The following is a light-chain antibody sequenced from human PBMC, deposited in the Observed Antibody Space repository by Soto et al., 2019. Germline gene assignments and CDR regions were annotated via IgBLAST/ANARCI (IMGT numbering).Light chain of an antibody. CDR2: DVS. CDR1: SSDVGGYNY. V-gene: IGLV2-14*01. J-gene: IGLJ2*01. Sequence: QSVLTQPASVSGSPGQSITISCTGTSSDVGGYNYVSWYQQHPGKAPKLMIYDVSNRPSGVSNRFSGSKSGNTASLTISGLQAEDEDDYYCSSYTSSSTLNFGGGTKLTVL. CDR3: SSYTSSSTLN.